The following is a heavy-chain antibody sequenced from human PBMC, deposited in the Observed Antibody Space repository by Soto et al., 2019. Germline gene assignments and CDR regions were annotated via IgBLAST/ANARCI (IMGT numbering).Heavy chain of an antibody. CDR2: INHSGST. CDR1: GGSFSGYY. V-gene: IGHV4-34*01. J-gene: IGHJ4*02. D-gene: IGHD3-22*01. CDR3: ARGGYYYDSSGFDY. Sequence: SETLSLSCAVYGGSFSGYYWSWIRQPPGKGLEWIGEINHSGSTNYNPSLKSRVTISVDTSKNQFSLKLSSVTAADTAVYYCARGGYYYDSSGFDYWGQGTLVTVSS.